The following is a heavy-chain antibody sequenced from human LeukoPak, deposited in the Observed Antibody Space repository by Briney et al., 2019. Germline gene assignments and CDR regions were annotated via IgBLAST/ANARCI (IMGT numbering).Heavy chain of an antibody. J-gene: IGHJ4*02. V-gene: IGHV4-39*01. CDR1: GGSISSSNYY. CDR3: ARRKAAMPEYYFDY. D-gene: IGHD2-2*01. Sequence: SETLSLTCTVSGGSISSSNYYWGWIRQPPGKGLEWIGSMYYSGSTFYNPSLKSRVTISVDTSKNQFSLKLSSVTAADTAVYYCARRKAAMPEYYFDYWGQGTLVTVSS. CDR2: MYYSGST.